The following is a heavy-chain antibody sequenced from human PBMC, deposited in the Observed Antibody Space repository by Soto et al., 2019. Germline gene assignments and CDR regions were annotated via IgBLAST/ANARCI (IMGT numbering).Heavy chain of an antibody. CDR1: GFTFSSYA. J-gene: IGHJ3*02. D-gene: IGHD3-9*01. CDR2: ISGSGGST. Sequence: GGSLRLSCAASGFTFSSYAMSWVRQAPGKGLEWVSAISGSGGSTYYADSVKGRFTISRDNSKNTLYLQMNSLRAEDTAVYYCAKMFPFYDILTGLRGGREAFDIWGQGTMVTVSS. CDR3: AKMFPFYDILTGLRGGREAFDI. V-gene: IGHV3-23*01.